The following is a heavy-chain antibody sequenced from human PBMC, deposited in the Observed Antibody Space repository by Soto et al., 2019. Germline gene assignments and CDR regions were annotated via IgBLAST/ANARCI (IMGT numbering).Heavy chain of an antibody. CDR2: IIPIFGTA. Sequence: QVQLVQSGAEVKKPGSSVKVSCKASGGTFSSYAISWVRQAPGQGLEWMGGIIPIFGTANYAQKFQGRVTITADESTNKAYMELSSLRSEDTAVYYCARDGGGDHDYGGTNFDYWAREPWSPSPQ. D-gene: IGHD4-17*01. CDR3: ARDGGGDHDYGGTNFDY. J-gene: IGHJ4*02. CDR1: GGTFSSYA. V-gene: IGHV1-69*12.